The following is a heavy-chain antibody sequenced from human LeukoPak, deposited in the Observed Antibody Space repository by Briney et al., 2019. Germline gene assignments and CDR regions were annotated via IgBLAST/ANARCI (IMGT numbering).Heavy chain of an antibody. V-gene: IGHV4-59*01. J-gene: IGHJ3*01. D-gene: IGHD6-25*01. CDR1: GGSISSYH. CDR3: ASARLGSGLEGAFDV. CDR2: IYYSGST. Sequence: SETLSLTCTVSGGSISSYHWSWIRQPPGKGLEWIGYIYYSGSTNYNPSLKSRVTISTDASKNQFSLWLSSVTAADTAVYHCASARLGSGLEGAFDVWGQGTMVTVSS.